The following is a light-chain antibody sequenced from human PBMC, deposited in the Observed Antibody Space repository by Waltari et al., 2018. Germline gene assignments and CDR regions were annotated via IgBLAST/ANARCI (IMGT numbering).Light chain of an antibody. CDR3: QQLNSYPIT. J-gene: IGKJ4*01. Sequence: DIQLTQSPSFLSASVGDRVTITCRASQVISGYLAWFQQKPGKAPKRLIYTTSTLQSGVPARLSGSGSGTEFTLTISSLQPEDFATYYCQQLNSYPITFGGGTKVEIK. V-gene: IGKV1-9*01. CDR2: TTS. CDR1: QVISGY.